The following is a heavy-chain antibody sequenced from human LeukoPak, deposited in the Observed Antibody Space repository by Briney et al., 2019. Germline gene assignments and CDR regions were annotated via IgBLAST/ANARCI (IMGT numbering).Heavy chain of an antibody. CDR3: ASRATRGYYYYYYMDV. J-gene: IGHJ6*03. CDR2: IYYSGST. V-gene: IGHV4-39*01. Sequence: SETLSLTCTVSGGSISSSSYYWGWIRQPPGKGLEWIGSIYYSGSTYYNPSLKSRVTISVDTSKNQFSLKLSSVTAADTAVYYCASRATRGYYYYYYMDVWGKGTTVTVPS. CDR1: GGSISSSSYY. D-gene: IGHD2-15*01.